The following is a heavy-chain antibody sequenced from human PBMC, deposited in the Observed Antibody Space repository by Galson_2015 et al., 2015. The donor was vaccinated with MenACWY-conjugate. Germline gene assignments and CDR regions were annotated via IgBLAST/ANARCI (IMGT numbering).Heavy chain of an antibody. J-gene: IGHJ5*02. CDR2: FSGSGQAR. CDR3: ARELSLVAVGVTPGWFDT. Sequence: SLRLSCAASGFTFGDYYMSWVRQTPGKGLEWLSYFSGSGQARYYADSLKGRFTISRDNAKQSLYLQMNNLRADDTAVYYCARELSLVAVGVTPGWFDTWGQGILVTVSS. V-gene: IGHV3-11*01. CDR1: GFTFGDYY. D-gene: IGHD2-15*01.